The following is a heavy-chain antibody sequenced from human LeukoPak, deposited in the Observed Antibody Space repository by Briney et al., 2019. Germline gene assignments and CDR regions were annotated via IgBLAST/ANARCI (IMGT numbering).Heavy chain of an antibody. Sequence: GRSLGLSCAASGFTFSSYGMHWVRQAPGKGLEWVAVISYDGSNKYYADSVKGRFTISRDNSKNTLYLQMNSLRAEDTAVYYCAKDSAYDDYAYYFDYWGQGTLVTVSS. CDR3: AKDSAYDDYAYYFDY. D-gene: IGHD4-17*01. CDR2: ISYDGSNK. V-gene: IGHV3-30*18. CDR1: GFTFSSYG. J-gene: IGHJ4*02.